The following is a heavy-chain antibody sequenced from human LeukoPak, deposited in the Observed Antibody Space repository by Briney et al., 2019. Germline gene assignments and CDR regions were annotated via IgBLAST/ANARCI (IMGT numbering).Heavy chain of an antibody. V-gene: IGHV3-21*01. CDR3: ASLGYCSSTSCYDTPYYYYGMDV. Sequence: GVSLRLSCASSGFTFSSYSMNWVRQAPAKGLECVSSISNSSSYIHYADSVKGRFTISRDNAKNSLYLQMNSLRAEDTAVYYCASLGYCSSTSCYDTPYYYYGMDVWGQGTTVTVSS. J-gene: IGHJ6*02. D-gene: IGHD2-2*01. CDR2: ISNSSSYI. CDR1: GFTFSSYS.